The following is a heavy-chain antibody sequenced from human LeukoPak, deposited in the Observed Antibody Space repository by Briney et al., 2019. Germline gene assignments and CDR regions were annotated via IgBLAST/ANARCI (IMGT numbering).Heavy chain of an antibody. D-gene: IGHD3-22*01. CDR3: ATYPYYYDSSGYRDY. V-gene: IGHV1-24*01. J-gene: IGHJ4*02. Sequence: ASVTVSCKVSGYTLTELSMHWVRQAPGKGLEWMGGFDPEDGETIYAQKFQGRVTMTEDTSTDTAYMELSSLRSEDTAVYYCATYPYYYDSSGYRDYWGQGTLVTVSS. CDR1: GYTLTELS. CDR2: FDPEDGET.